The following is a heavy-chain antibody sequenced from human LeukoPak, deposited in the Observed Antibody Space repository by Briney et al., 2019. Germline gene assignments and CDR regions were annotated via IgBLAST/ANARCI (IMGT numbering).Heavy chain of an antibody. CDR1: GFTFNSYN. V-gene: IGHV3-21*01. D-gene: IGHD3-10*01. Sequence: GGSLRLSCAASGFTFNSYNMNWVRQAPGKGLEWVSSIRSRSSYIDYADSVKGRFTISRDNAKNSLYLQMNSLRAEDTAVYYCARLDRPEGYGSGSYMAGGFDYWGQGTLVTVSS. J-gene: IGHJ4*02. CDR3: ARLDRPEGYGSGSYMAGGFDY. CDR2: IRSRSSYI.